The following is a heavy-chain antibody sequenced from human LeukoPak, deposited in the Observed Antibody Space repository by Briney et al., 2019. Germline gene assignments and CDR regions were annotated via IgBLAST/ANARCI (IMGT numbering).Heavy chain of an antibody. CDR3: ARAPTYCSGGSCSDY. V-gene: IGHV1-18*01. J-gene: IGHJ4*02. D-gene: IGHD2-15*01. Sequence: ASVKVSCKASGYTFTSYGISWVRQAPGQGLEWMGWISAYNGNTNYAQKLQGRVTMTTDTSTSTAYMELRSLRSDDTAVYYCARAPTYCSGGSCSDYWGQGTLVTVSS. CDR2: ISAYNGNT. CDR1: GYTFTSYG.